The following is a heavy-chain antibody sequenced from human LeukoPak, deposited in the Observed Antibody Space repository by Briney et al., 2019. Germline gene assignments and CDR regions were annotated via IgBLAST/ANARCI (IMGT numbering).Heavy chain of an antibody. D-gene: IGHD3-10*01. Sequence: SETLSLTCAVSGGSISSGGYSWSWIRQPPGKGLEWIGYIYYSGSTYYNPSLKRRVTISVDTSKNQFSLKLSSVTAADTAVYYCARASTMVRGVPWFDPWGQGTLVTVSS. CDR1: GGSISSGGYS. J-gene: IGHJ5*02. V-gene: IGHV4-30-4*07. CDR3: ARASTMVRGVPWFDP. CDR2: IYYSGST.